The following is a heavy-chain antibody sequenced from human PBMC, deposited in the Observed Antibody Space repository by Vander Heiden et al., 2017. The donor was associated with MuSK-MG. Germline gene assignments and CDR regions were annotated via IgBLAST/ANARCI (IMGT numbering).Heavy chain of an antibody. CDR2: IKHSGSN. J-gene: IGHJ6*02. CDR3: ARGGNYGGNVNYYYYYGMDV. Sequence: QVQLQQWGAGLLQPSETLSLTCAVYGGSFSGYYWSRIRQPPGKGLEWIGEIKHSGSNNYKPSIKRRGTRAVDTSKNQFALKRSSVTAAETAVYYCARGGNYGGNVNYYYYYGMDVWGQGTTVTVSS. V-gene: IGHV4-34*01. D-gene: IGHD4-17*01. CDR1: GGSFSGYY.